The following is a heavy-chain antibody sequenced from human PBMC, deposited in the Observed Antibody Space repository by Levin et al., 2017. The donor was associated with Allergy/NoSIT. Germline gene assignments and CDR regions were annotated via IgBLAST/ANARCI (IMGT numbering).Heavy chain of an antibody. J-gene: IGHJ4*02. D-gene: IGHD3-10*01. CDR1: GFTFSNYA. Sequence: PSETLSLTCAASGFTFSNYAMNWVRQAPGKGLEWVSVISGSGYNTFYADSVKGRFTISRADSTNTLYLQMDSLRAEDTAIYYCAKDRKYQVLWGSHMDYWGQGILVTVSS. CDR3: AKDRKYQVLWGSHMDY. V-gene: IGHV3-23*01. CDR2: ISGSGYNT.